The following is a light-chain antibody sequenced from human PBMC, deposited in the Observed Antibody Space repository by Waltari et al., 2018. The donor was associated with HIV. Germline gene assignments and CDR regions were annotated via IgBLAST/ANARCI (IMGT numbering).Light chain of an antibody. CDR2: EVD. V-gene: IGLV2-14*01. CDR1: DSDFGFYNF. J-gene: IGLJ2*01. CDR3: ASYTADDIVL. Sequence: SDLTQPASVSGFLGQSITISCTGADSDFGFYNFISWYQQQPGKVPKLLLYEVDTRASGVHGRFSGSKAGNTASLTISGLQVEDEGLYHCASYTADDIVLFGGGTTVTV.